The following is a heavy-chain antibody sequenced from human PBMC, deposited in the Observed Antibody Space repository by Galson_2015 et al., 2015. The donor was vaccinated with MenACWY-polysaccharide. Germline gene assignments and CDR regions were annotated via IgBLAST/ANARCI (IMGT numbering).Heavy chain of an antibody. Sequence: SVKVSCKASGYTFISYGVNWVRQAPGQGLEWMGWISAYNGNTNYAQKFQGRVTLTTDTSTNTVYMELRSLRSDDTAVYYCTRRRDGYPFDYWGQGTLVTVSS. J-gene: IGHJ4*02. CDR2: ISAYNGNT. D-gene: IGHD5-24*01. V-gene: IGHV1-18*01. CDR3: TRRRDGYPFDY. CDR1: GYTFISYG.